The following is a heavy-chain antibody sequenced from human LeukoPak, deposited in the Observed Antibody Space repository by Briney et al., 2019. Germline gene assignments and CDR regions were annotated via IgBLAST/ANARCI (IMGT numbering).Heavy chain of an antibody. Sequence: SETLSLTCTVSGGSINSDYGSWIRQPPGEELEWIGYIHYTGRTNYNPSLKSRVTISVDTSKNQFSLKLSSVTGADTAVYYCARDVGNNAFDISGQGTMVTVSS. J-gene: IGHJ3*02. CDR1: GGSINSDY. V-gene: IGHV4-59*01. CDR3: ARDVGNNAFDI. CDR2: IHYTGRT. D-gene: IGHD2-15*01.